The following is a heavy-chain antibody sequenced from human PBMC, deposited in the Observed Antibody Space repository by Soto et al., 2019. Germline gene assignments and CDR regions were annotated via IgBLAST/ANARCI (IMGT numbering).Heavy chain of an antibody. CDR3: ARGPLVVLNYFES. V-gene: IGHV1-69*02. J-gene: IGHJ4*02. CDR1: GGTFRSYP. D-gene: IGHD2-15*01. Sequence: QVQLVQSGSEVKKPGSSVKVSCKASGGTFRSYPINWVRQTPGQGLEWMGSIFPLTDIPDYAQNFQARLTIRADTSTSTAYMELSSLTSDDTAMYFCARGPLVVLNYFESWGQGTLVTVSS. CDR2: IFPLTDIP.